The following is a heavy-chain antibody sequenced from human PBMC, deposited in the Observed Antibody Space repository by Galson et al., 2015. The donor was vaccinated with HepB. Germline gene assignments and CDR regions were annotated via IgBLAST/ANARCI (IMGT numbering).Heavy chain of an antibody. CDR1: GFTFNYA. J-gene: IGHJ6*03. CDR3: ARSRCTTTGCPPQYYYYMDV. V-gene: IGHV3-23*01. D-gene: IGHD2/OR15-2a*01. CDR2: ITSGGST. Sequence: SLRLSCAGSGFTFNYAMSWVRQAPGKGLECVSSITSGGSTYYADSVKGRFTISRDNSKNTLYLQMNNLRAEDTAVYYCARSRCTTTGCPPQYYYYMDVWGKGTTVTVSS.